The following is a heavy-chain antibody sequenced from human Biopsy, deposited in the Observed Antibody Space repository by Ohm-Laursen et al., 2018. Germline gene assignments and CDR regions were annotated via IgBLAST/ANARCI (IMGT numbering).Heavy chain of an antibody. CDR3: ARGSGYFKLDV. J-gene: IGHJ6*02. CDR1: GGSFSEYY. D-gene: IGHD5-12*01. V-gene: IGHV4-34*01. CDR2: INHRGTT. Sequence: SETLSLTCFVYGGSFSEYYWTWIRQPPGKGLEWIGEINHRGTTNYNPSLKRRATLSADSSNSQFSLRLTSVTAADTAIYYCARGSGYFKLDVWGQGTTVTVSS.